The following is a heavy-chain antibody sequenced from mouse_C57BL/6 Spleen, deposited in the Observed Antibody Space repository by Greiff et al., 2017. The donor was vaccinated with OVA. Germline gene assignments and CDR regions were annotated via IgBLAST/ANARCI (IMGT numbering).Heavy chain of an antibody. D-gene: IGHD2-4*01. CDR2: INPSNGGT. CDR1: GYTFTSYW. CDR3: ARGDYDYDGWNAMDY. Sequence: VQLQQPGTELVKPGASVKLSCKASGYTFTSYWMHWVKQRPGQGLEWIGNINPSNGGTNYNEKFKSKATLTVDKSSSTAYMQLSSLTSEDSAVYYCARGDYDYDGWNAMDYWGQGTSVTVSS. V-gene: IGHV1-53*01. J-gene: IGHJ4*01.